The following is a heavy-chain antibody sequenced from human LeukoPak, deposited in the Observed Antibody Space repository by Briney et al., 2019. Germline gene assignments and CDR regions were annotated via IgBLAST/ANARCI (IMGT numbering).Heavy chain of an antibody. CDR3: AKPTRGSGGSFLIDY. D-gene: IGHD2-15*01. J-gene: IGHJ4*02. CDR2: IWDDGSYK. CDR1: GFSFSSYG. Sequence: GGSLRLSCAASGFSFSSYGMHWVRQAPGKGLGWVAVIWDDGSYKYYADSVKGRFTISRDNSKNTLYLQMNSLRAEDTAVYYCAKPTRGSGGSFLIDYWGQGTLVTVSS. V-gene: IGHV3-33*06.